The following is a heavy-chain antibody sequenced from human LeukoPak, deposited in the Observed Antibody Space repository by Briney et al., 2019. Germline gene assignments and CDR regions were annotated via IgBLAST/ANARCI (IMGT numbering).Heavy chain of an antibody. CDR2: IDPSDSYT. Sequence: GESLKISCEGSGYSFTSYWISWVRQMPGKGLEWMGRIDPSDSYTNYSPSFQGHVTISADKSISTAYLQWSSLKASDTAMYYCARPARQRGYSGYDGWFDPWGQGTLVTVSS. J-gene: IGHJ5*02. CDR3: ARPARQRGYSGYDGWFDP. V-gene: IGHV5-10-1*01. CDR1: GYSFTSYW. D-gene: IGHD5-12*01.